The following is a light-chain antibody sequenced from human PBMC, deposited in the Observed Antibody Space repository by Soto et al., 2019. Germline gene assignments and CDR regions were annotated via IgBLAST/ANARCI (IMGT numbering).Light chain of an antibody. V-gene: IGKV1-39*01. J-gene: IGKJ2*01. CDR2: LAS. CDR1: QSISTY. CDR3: QQSYTTPHT. Sequence: DIQMTQSPSSLSASVGDRVTIACRASQSISTYIHWYQQKPGKAPELLIFLASNLQGGVPSRFTGSGSGTDFSLTISSLQHEDFATYFCQQSYTTPHTFGQGTKLEMK.